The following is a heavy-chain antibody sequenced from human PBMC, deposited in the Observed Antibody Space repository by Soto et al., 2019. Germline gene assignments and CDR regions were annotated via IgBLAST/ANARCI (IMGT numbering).Heavy chain of an antibody. D-gene: IGHD3-22*01. V-gene: IGHV3-11*01. CDR1: GFTFSDYY. J-gene: IGHJ4*02. CDR2: ISSSGSTI. Sequence: GGSLRLSCAASGFTFSDYYMSWIRQAPGKGLEWVSYISSSGSTIYYADSVKGRFTISRDNAKNPLYLQMNSLRAEDTAVYYCASLLNAYYYDSSGQDKDYWGQGTLVTVSS. CDR3: ASLLNAYYYDSSGQDKDY.